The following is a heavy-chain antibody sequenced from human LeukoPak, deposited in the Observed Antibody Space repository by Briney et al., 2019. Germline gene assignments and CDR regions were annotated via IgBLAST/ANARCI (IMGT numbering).Heavy chain of an antibody. J-gene: IGHJ4*02. D-gene: IGHD3-10*01. CDR1: GFTFNNLA. CDR3: AKDLGFAAFFED. Sequence: GSLRLSCAASGFTFNNLAMSRVPPAPGQGLEGVSAISASGGSTYYADSVKGRFTISRDNSKNTLYLQMNSLRAEDTAVYYCAKDLGFAAFFEDWGQGTPVSVS. CDR2: ISASGGST. V-gene: IGHV3-23*01.